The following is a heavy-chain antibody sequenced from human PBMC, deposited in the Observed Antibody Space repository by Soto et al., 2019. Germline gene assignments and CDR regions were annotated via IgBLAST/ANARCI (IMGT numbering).Heavy chain of an antibody. Sequence: QVQLVQSGAEVKKPGSSVKVSCTASEGTFNFYTINWVRQAPGQGLEWVGRVNPIVGMSNYGQKFQGRVSITADKSTTTASMSLNSLKSEDTASYYCATSYGSGSTHFDSWGQGTLVTVSS. D-gene: IGHD3-10*01. CDR2: VNPIVGMS. V-gene: IGHV1-69*02. J-gene: IGHJ4*02. CDR1: EGTFNFYT. CDR3: ATSYGSGSTHFDS.